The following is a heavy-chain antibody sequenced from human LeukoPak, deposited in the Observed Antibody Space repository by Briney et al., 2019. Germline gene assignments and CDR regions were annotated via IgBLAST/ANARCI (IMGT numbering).Heavy chain of an antibody. CDR3: ARGGYCSGGSCHKPPPFDY. Sequence: SETLSLTCTVSGYSLSSGYYWGWIRQPPGKGLEWIGSVDHSGGTYYNPSLKSRVTISVDTSKNQFSLKLSSVTAADTAVYYCARGGYCSGGSCHKPPPFDYWGQGTLVTVSS. J-gene: IGHJ4*02. CDR2: VDHSGGT. D-gene: IGHD2-15*01. CDR1: GYSLSSGYY. V-gene: IGHV4-38-2*02.